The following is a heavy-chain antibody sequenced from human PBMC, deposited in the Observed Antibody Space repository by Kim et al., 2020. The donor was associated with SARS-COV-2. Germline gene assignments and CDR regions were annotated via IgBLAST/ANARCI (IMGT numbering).Heavy chain of an antibody. D-gene: IGHD3-10*01. CDR1: GYRFTGNY. Sequence: ASVKVSCSTSGYRFTGNYIHWVRQAPGQGFEWMGSINPNTGSTKYALRFQGRLTMTRDTSITTAYMELSSLTSNDTAVYYCARDHYASALGGDWFDPRGQGPLVSVSS. J-gene: IGHJ5*02. CDR2: INPNTGST. V-gene: IGHV1-2*02. CDR3: ARDHYASALGGDWFDP.